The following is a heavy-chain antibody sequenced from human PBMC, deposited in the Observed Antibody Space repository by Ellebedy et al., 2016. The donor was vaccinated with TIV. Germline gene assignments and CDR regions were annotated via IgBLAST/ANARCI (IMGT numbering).Heavy chain of an antibody. J-gene: IGHJ6*02. Sequence: SETLSLTXTVSGGSISSYYWSWIRQPPGKGLEWIGYIYYSGSTNYNPSLKSRVTISVDTSKNQFSLKLSSVTAADTAVYYCARVGDSSGWYDTYYYYGMDVWGQGTTVTVSS. V-gene: IGHV4-59*01. CDR1: GGSISSYY. CDR3: ARVGDSSGWYDTYYYYGMDV. D-gene: IGHD6-19*01. CDR2: IYYSGST.